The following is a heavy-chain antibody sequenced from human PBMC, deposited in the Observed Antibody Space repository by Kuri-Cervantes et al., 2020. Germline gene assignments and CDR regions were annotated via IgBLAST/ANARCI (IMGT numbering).Heavy chain of an antibody. CDR2: IYYSGST. J-gene: IGHJ4*02. CDR1: GGSISSGGYY. V-gene: IGHV4-30-4*08. D-gene: IGHD6-19*01. CDR3: ARVGVAGTLDYFDY. Sequence: LRLSCTVSGGSISSGGYYWSWIRQHPGKGLEWIGYIYYSGSTYYNPSLKSRVTISVDTSKNQFSLKLSSVTAADTAVYYCARVGVAGTLDYFDYWGQGTLVTVSS.